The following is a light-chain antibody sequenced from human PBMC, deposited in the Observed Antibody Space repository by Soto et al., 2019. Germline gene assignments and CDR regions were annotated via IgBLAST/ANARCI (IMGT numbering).Light chain of an antibody. V-gene: IGKV3-15*01. CDR3: QHYNNWPIS. J-gene: IGKJ5*01. CDR2: GAS. CDR1: QSVSSSY. Sequence: EILLTQSPSTLFVSPGARATLSCRPSQSVSSSYLAWYQQKPGQAPRLLIYGASTRATGIPARFSGSGSGTEFTLSISSLQSEDFAVYYCQHYNNWPISFGQGARLEIK.